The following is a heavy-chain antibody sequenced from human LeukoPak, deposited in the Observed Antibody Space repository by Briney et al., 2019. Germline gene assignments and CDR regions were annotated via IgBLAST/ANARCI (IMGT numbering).Heavy chain of an antibody. CDR3: ARDSGDDSSGYFDY. CDR1: GGSISSSSYY. D-gene: IGHD3-22*01. CDR2: IYYSGST. J-gene: IGHJ4*02. Sequence: SETQSLTCTVSGGSISSSSYYWGWIRQPPGKGLEWIGSIYYSGSTYYNPSLKSRVTISVDTSKNQFSLKLSSVTAADTAVYYCARDSGDDSSGYFDYWGQGTLVTVSS. V-gene: IGHV4-39*07.